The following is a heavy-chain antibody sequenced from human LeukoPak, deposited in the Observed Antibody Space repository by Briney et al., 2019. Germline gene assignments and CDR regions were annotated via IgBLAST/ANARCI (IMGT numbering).Heavy chain of an antibody. Sequence: TGGSLRLSCAASGFTFSSYGMYWVRQAPGKGLEWVAVISFDGSNKYYADSVRGRFTASRDNSKDTLYLQMYSLRAEDTAVYYCAKDEIGAVAGLLDYWGQGILVTVSS. CDR2: ISFDGSNK. V-gene: IGHV3-30*18. J-gene: IGHJ4*02. D-gene: IGHD6-19*01. CDR3: AKDEIGAVAGLLDY. CDR1: GFTFSSYG.